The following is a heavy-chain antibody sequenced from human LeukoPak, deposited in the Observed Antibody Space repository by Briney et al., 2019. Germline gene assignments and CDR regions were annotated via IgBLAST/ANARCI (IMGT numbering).Heavy chain of an antibody. CDR2: ISAYNSNT. Sequence: ASVRVSCKASGYTFTSYGISWVRQAPGQGLEWMGWISAYNSNTNYAQKLQGRVTITTDTSTSTAYMELRSLRSDDTAVYYCARDRIGSSSWYNGWFDPWGQGTLVTVSS. CDR3: ARDRIGSSSWYNGWFDP. J-gene: IGHJ5*02. D-gene: IGHD6-13*01. V-gene: IGHV1-18*01. CDR1: GYTFTSYG.